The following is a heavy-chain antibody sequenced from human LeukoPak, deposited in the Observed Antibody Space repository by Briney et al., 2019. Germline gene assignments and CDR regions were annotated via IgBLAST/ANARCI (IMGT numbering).Heavy chain of an antibody. D-gene: IGHD6-13*01. V-gene: IGHV4-59*01. CDR1: GGSISSYC. J-gene: IGHJ4*02. Sequence: SETLSLTCTVSGGSISSYCWSWIRQPPGKGLEWIGYIYYSGSTNYNPSLKSRVTISVDTSKNQFSLKLSSVTAADAAVYYCARGHPAAGTYYWGQGTLVTVSS. CDR2: IYYSGST. CDR3: ARGHPAAGTYY.